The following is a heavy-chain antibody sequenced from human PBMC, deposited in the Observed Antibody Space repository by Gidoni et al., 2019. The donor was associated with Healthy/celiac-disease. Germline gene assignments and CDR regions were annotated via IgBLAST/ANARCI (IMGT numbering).Heavy chain of an antibody. CDR1: GGSISSSSYS. D-gene: IGHD3-9*01. V-gene: IGHV4-39*01. Sequence: QLQLQESGPGLVKPSETLSLTCTVSGGSISSSSYSWGWIRQPPGKGLEWIWSIYYSGSTYYNPSLKNRVTISVDTSKTQYSLKLSSVTAADTAVYYCARVREGYDILTGYYPSVVDFDYWGQGTLVTVSS. CDR3: ARVREGYDILTGYYPSVVDFDY. J-gene: IGHJ4*02. CDR2: IYYSGST.